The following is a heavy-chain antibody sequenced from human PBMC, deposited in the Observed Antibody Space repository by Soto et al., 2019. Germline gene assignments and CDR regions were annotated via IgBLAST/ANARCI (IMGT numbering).Heavy chain of an antibody. CDR2: IYYSGST. CDR3: ATYSSGWYYFDY. CDR1: GGSISSSSYY. D-gene: IGHD6-19*01. J-gene: IGHJ4*02. V-gene: IGHV4-39*01. Sequence: QLQLQESGPGLVKPSETLSLTCTVSGGSISSSSYYWGWIRQPPGKGLEWIGSIYYSGSTYYNPSLKSRVTISVDTSKNQFSRKLSSVTAADTAVYYCATYSSGWYYFDYWGQGTLVTVSS.